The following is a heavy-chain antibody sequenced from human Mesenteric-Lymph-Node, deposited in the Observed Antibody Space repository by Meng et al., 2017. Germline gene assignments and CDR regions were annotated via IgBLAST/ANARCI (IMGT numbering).Heavy chain of an antibody. CDR3: AKELFYDYAYDY. J-gene: IGHJ4*02. D-gene: IGHD3-16*01. CDR2: ITSSGSSA. Sequence: GESLKISCAASGFTFSNYVMTWVRQAPGRGLEWVSAITSSGSSAYYADSVKGRFTISRDNSKNTLYLQMNSLRAEETAVYYCAKELFYDYAYDYWGQGTLVTVSS. V-gene: IGHV3-23*01. CDR1: GFTFSNYV.